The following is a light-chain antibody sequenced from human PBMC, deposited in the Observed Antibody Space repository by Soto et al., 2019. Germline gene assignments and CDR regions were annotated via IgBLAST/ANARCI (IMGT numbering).Light chain of an antibody. Sequence: DIVMTQSPVSLPVTPGEPASISCRSSQSLLHSNGFNYLDWYVQKPGQSPQLLISLASTRASGVPDRFSGSASGTDFTLNISRVEAEDVGGYYCMQALQAWTFGQGTKVEIK. V-gene: IGKV2-28*01. CDR3: MQALQAWT. J-gene: IGKJ1*01. CDR1: QSLLHSNGFNY. CDR2: LAS.